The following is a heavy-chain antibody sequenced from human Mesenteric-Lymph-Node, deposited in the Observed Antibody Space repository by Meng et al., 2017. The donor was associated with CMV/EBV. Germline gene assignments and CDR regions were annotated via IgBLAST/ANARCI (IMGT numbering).Heavy chain of an antibody. V-gene: IGHV3-7*03. J-gene: IGHJ4*02. CDR1: RFTFSNSW. Sequence: GGSLRLSCAASRFTFSNSWMSWVRQAPGKGLEWVANIKQDGSEKHYVDSVKGRFTISRDNAKNSLYLQMNSLRAEDTALYYCAKGTKRWLQLGPDYWGQGTLVTVSS. CDR3: AKGTKRWLQLGPDY. CDR2: IKQDGSEK. D-gene: IGHD5-24*01.